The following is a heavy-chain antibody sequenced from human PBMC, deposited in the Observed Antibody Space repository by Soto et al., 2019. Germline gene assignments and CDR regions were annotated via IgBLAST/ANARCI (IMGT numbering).Heavy chain of an antibody. CDR2: IRSKANSYAT. CDR1: GFTFSGSA. J-gene: IGHJ4*02. V-gene: IGHV3-73*02. Sequence: EVQLVESGGGLVQPGGSLKLSCAASGFTFSGSAMHWVRQASGKGLEWVGRIRSKANSYATAYAASVKGRFTISRDDSNNTACLSGNNMKTDAPDVYSCAISCLAGGACAGANDYCVQGTVVTV. D-gene: IGHD3-3*01. CDR3: AISCLAGGACAGANDY.